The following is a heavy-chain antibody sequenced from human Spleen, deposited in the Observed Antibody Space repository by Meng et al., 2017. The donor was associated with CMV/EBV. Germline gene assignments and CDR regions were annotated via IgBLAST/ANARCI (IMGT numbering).Heavy chain of an antibody. Sequence: QGERQAWGGGVLKPSEAPSPTRAFCGGSLRCYYWGWNRQPPGKGLGVIGENKHSGNTNHNPSLQSRVTISVDTSKNQFSLKLGSVTGADTAVYYFARRGAADSSQMYYFDYWGQGTLVTVSS. CDR2: NKHSGNT. D-gene: IGHD6-13*01. J-gene: IGHJ4*02. V-gene: IGHV4-34*02. CDR3: ARRGAADSSQMYYFDY. CDR1: GGSLRCYY.